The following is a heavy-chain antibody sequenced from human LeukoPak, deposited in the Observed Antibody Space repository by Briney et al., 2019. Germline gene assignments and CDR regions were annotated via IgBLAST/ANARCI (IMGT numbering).Heavy chain of an antibody. CDR3: ARALHVRRSITMVRGGVWFDP. V-gene: IGHV4-31*03. Sequence: SETLSLTCTVSGGSISSGGYYWSWIRQHPGKGLEWIGYIYYSGSTYYNPSLKSRVTISVDTSKNQFSLKLSSVTAADTAVYYCARALHVRRSITMVRGGVWFDPWGQGTLVTVSS. D-gene: IGHD3-10*01. CDR2: IYYSGST. CDR1: GGSISSGGYY. J-gene: IGHJ5*02.